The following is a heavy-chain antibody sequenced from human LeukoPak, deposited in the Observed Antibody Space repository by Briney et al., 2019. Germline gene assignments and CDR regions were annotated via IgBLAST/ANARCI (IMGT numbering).Heavy chain of an antibody. CDR3: AELGITMIGGV. J-gene: IGHJ6*04. D-gene: IGHD3-10*02. Sequence: GGSLRLSCAASGFTFSSYRMNWVRQAPGKGLEWVSYISSSSSTIYYADSVRGRFTISRDNAKNSLYLQMNSLRAEDTAVYYCAELGITMIGGVWGKGTTVTISS. CDR2: ISSSSSTI. V-gene: IGHV3-48*04. CDR1: GFTFSSYR.